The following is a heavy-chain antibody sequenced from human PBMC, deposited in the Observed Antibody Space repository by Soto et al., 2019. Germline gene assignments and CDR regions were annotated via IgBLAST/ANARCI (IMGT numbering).Heavy chain of an antibody. D-gene: IGHD3-3*01. Sequence: QVQLVESGGGVVQPGRSLRLSCAASGFTFSSYGMHWVRQAPGKGLEWVAVIWYDGSNKYYADSVKGRFTISRDNSKNTLYLQMNSLGAEDTAVYYCARDSTIFGGVNYFDYWGQGTLVTVSS. CDR1: GFTFSSYG. J-gene: IGHJ4*02. CDR2: IWYDGSNK. V-gene: IGHV3-33*01. CDR3: ARDSTIFGGVNYFDY.